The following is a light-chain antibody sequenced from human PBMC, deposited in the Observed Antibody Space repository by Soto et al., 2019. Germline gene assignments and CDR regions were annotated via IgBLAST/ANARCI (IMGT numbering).Light chain of an antibody. J-gene: IGLJ1*01. Sequence: SALAQPASVSGSPGQSITISCTGTSSDVGGYNYVSWYQQHPGKAPKLMISEVSNRPSGVSNRFSGSKSGNTASLTISGLQAEDEADYYCSSYTTSNTYVFGTGTKVTVL. CDR1: SSDVGGYNY. CDR2: EVS. V-gene: IGLV2-14*01. CDR3: SSYTTSNTYV.